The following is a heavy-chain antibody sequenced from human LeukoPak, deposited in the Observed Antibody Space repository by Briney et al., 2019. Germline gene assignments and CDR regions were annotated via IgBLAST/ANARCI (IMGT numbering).Heavy chain of an antibody. CDR3: ASHYASGSSSGY. CDR2: INTDGSST. Sequence: GGSLRLSCAASGFTFSSYWMHWVRQAPGKGLVWVSRINTDGSSTSYADSVKGRFTIARDNAKNTLFLQMNTLRAEDTAVYYCASHYASGSSSGYWGQGTLVTVSS. CDR1: GFTFSSYW. D-gene: IGHD3-10*01. V-gene: IGHV3-74*01. J-gene: IGHJ4*02.